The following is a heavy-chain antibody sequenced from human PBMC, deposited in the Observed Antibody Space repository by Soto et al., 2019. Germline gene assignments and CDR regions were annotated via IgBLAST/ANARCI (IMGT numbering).Heavy chain of an antibody. CDR2: ITSSGTT. J-gene: IGHJ5*01. Sequence: SETLSLTCAVFGGSFSDSYWSWIRQSPGKGLEWIGEITSSGTTYYNPSLKSRVTISGGTSKNQFSLEVRSVTAADTAVYYCARGRPAIATRWFDSWGQGTLVTVSS. V-gene: IGHV4-34*01. CDR1: GGSFSDSY. D-gene: IGHD1-1*01. CDR3: ARGRPAIATRWFDS.